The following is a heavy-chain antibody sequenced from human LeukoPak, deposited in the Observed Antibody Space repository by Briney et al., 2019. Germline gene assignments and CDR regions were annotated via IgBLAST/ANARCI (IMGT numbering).Heavy chain of an antibody. D-gene: IGHD2-2*01. CDR2: ISGYDGKT. CDR3: ARDFSRARVDCFDP. Sequence: GASVKVSCKASGYTFTSYGISWVRQAPGQGLEWMGWISGYDGKTNYAQKFRGRVTMTTDTSTNTAYMELRTLRSDDTAVYYCARDFSRARVDCFDPWGQGTLVTVSS. V-gene: IGHV1-18*01. J-gene: IGHJ5*02. CDR1: GYTFTSYG.